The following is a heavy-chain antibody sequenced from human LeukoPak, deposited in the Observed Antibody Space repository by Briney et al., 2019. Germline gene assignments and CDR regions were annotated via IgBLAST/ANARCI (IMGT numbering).Heavy chain of an antibody. CDR2: IRGDGSRL. CDR3: ARDHNYCSNDRCYDAFDI. D-gene: IGHD2-8*01. V-gene: IGHV3-7*01. J-gene: IGHJ3*02. CDR1: GFSISTFW. Sequence: PGGSLRLSCVASGFSISTFWMTWVRQAPGKGLEWVANIRGDGSRLYYVDSVQGRFTISRDNAKNSLYLQLSNLRAEDTSVYYCARDHNYCSNDRCYDAFDIWGQGTMVTVSS.